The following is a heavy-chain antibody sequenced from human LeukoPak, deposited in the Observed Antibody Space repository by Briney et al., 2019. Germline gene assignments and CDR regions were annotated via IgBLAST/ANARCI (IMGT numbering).Heavy chain of an antibody. D-gene: IGHD1-1*01. CDR3: ARGGLEPVDY. CDR2: TNADGSST. Sequence: PGGSLRLSCAASGFTFSTYWMHWVRQAPGKGLVWVLRTNADGSSTSYADSVKGRFTISRDNAKNTLYLQMNSLRADDTAVYYCARGGLEPVDYWGQGTLVTVSS. J-gene: IGHJ4*02. CDR1: GFTFSTYW. V-gene: IGHV3-74*01.